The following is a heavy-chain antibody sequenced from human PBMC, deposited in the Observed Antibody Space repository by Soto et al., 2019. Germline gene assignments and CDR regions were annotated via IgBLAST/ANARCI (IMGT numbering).Heavy chain of an antibody. V-gene: IGHV3-30*18. CDR1: EFTFSKFA. D-gene: IGHD1-26*01. CDR3: AKDISTYSGGYTYYFDD. J-gene: IGHJ4*02. CDR2: ISNDGRKT. Sequence: QVQLVESGGGVVQPGRSRRLSCAASEFTFSKFAIHWVRQAPGRGLEWVAVISNDGRKTYYIDSVKGRFTISRDNSNNTLFLQMNSLRLEDTAVYYCAKDISTYSGGYTYYFDDWGQGTLVTVSS.